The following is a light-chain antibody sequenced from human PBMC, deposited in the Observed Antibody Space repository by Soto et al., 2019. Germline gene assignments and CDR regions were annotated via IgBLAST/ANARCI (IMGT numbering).Light chain of an antibody. CDR2: QTS. CDR3: HQRQSWPRT. J-gene: IGKJ1*01. V-gene: IGKV3-11*01. Sequence: EIVLTQSPATLSSLRAYRFTLSCRASQYINTRLAWYQHRPGQAPRLLIYQTSIRAAGIPARFSASGTGTDFTLTISDVQPEDFAVYYCHQRQSWPRTFGQGTKVDNK. CDR1: QYINTR.